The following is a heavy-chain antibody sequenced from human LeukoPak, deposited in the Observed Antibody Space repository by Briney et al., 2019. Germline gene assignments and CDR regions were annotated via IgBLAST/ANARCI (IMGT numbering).Heavy chain of an antibody. V-gene: IGHV4-34*01. CDR1: GGSFSGYY. Sequence: SETLSLTCAVYGGSFSGYYWSWIRQPPGKGLEWIGEINHSGSTNYNPSLKSRVTISVDTSKNQFSLKLSSVTAADTAVYYCARVPQDYDYVWGSYRYTFDYWGQGTLVTVSS. D-gene: IGHD3-16*02. CDR3: ARVPQDYDYVWGSYRYTFDY. J-gene: IGHJ4*02. CDR2: INHSGST.